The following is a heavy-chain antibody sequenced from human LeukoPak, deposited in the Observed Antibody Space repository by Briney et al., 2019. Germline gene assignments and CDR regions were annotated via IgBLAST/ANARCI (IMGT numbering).Heavy chain of an antibody. CDR2: IYYSGST. D-gene: IGHD5-18*01. J-gene: IGHJ4*02. CDR3: ARVKGIQLWSYLDY. CDR1: GGSISSSSYY. V-gene: IGHV4-39*07. Sequence: SETLSLTCTVSGGSISSSSYYCGWIRQPPGKGLEWIGSIYYSGSTYYNPSLKSRVTISVDTSKNQFSLKLSSVTAADTAVYYCARVKGIQLWSYLDYWGQGTLVTVSS.